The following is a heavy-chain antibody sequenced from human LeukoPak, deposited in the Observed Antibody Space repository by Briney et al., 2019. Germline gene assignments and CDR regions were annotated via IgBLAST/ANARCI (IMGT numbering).Heavy chain of an antibody. V-gene: IGHV1-8*02. Sequence: GASVKVSCKASGYTFTSYDINWVRQATGQGLEWMGWMNPNSGNTGYAQKFQGRVTMTRDTSISTTYMELSRLRSDDTAVYYCARSTVLRFLEWLLIDAFDIWGQGTMVTVSS. CDR2: MNPNSGNT. D-gene: IGHD3-3*01. J-gene: IGHJ3*02. CDR3: ARSTVLRFLEWLLIDAFDI. CDR1: GYTFTSYD.